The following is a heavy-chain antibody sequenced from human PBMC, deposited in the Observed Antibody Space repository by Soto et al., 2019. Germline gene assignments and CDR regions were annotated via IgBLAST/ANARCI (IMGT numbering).Heavy chain of an antibody. CDR2: ISSYNDKT. CDR3: ARDSHDYDSSYWYFDF. Sequence: QVQLVQSGAEVKKPGASVKVSCKTSGYTVRTYGISWVRQAPGQGLEWMGWISSYNDKTKYSQKIEGRATMTTDTFTSTAYLELRSLRADDTAVYYCARDSHDYDSSYWYFDFWGRGTLVTVSS. D-gene: IGHD3-22*01. CDR1: GYTVRTYG. J-gene: IGHJ2*01. V-gene: IGHV1-18*01.